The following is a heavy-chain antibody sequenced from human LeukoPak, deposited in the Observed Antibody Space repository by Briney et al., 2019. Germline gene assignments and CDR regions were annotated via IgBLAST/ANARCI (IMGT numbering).Heavy chain of an antibody. CDR3: ARDGSLDTSNFFDY. V-gene: IGHV3-48*03. CDR2: ISSGGGTI. CDR1: GFRFSSYE. D-gene: IGHD5-18*01. J-gene: IGHJ4*02. Sequence: GGSLRLSCAASGFRFSSYEMNWVRQAPGKGLEWVSYISSGGGTIYYADSVKGRFTISRDNAEDSLYLQINSLRAEDTAVYYCARDGSLDTSNFFDYWGQGTLVTVSS.